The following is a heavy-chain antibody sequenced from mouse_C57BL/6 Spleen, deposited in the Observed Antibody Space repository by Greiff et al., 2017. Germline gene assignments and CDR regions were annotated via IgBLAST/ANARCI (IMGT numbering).Heavy chain of an antibody. CDR3: ARAGVGNYFDY. CDR2: IYPGDGDT. CDR1: GYAFSSYW. V-gene: IGHV1-80*01. D-gene: IGHD1-1*02. Sequence: LQESGAELVKPGASVKISCKASGYAFSSYWMNWVKQRPGKGLEWIGQIYPGDGDTNYNGKFKGKATLTADKSSSTAYMQLSSLTSEDSAVYFCARAGVGNYFDYWGQGTTLTVSS. J-gene: IGHJ2*01.